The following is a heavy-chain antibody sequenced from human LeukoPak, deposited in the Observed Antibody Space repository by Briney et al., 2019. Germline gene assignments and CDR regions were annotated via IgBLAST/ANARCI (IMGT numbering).Heavy chain of an antibody. J-gene: IGHJ5*02. Sequence: SVKVSCKASGGTFSSYAISWVRQAPGQGLEWMGGIIPIFGTANYAQKFQGRVTITTDESTSAAYMELSSLRSEDTAVYYCARLGKEWLSFLGWFDPWGQGTLVTVSS. CDR1: GGTFSSYA. CDR2: IIPIFGTA. CDR3: ARLGKEWLSFLGWFDP. V-gene: IGHV1-69*05. D-gene: IGHD3-3*01.